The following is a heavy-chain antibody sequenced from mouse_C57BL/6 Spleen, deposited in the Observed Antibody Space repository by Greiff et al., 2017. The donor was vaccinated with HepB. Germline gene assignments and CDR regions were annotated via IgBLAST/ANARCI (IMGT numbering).Heavy chain of an antibody. V-gene: IGHV1-43*01. CDR3: ARGPLMYSSGSSYVDY. CDR2: INPSTGDT. CDR1: GYSFTGYY. D-gene: IGHD1-1*01. Sequence: VQLQQSGPELVKPGASVKISCKASGYSFTGYYMHWVKQSSEKSLEWIGEINPSTGDTSYNQKFKGKATLTVDKSSSTAYMQLKRLTSEDSAVYSCARGPLMYSSGSSYVDYWGQGTTLTVSS. J-gene: IGHJ2*01.